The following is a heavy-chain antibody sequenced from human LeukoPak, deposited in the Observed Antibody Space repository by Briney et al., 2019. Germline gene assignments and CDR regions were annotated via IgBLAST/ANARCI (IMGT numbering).Heavy chain of an antibody. CDR2: INHSGST. Sequence: SETLSLTCAVYGGSFSGYYWSWIRQPPGKGLEWIGEINHSGSTNYNPSLESRVNISVDTSKNQFSLKLSSVTAADTAVYYCASLNFDYWGQGTLVTVPS. CDR1: GGSFSGYY. CDR3: ASLNFDY. J-gene: IGHJ4*02. V-gene: IGHV4-34*01.